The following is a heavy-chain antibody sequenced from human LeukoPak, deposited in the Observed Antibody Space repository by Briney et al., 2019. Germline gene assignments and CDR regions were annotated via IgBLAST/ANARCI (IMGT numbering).Heavy chain of an antibody. Sequence: GESLKISCKASGYTFTNYYIHWVRQAPGQGLEWMGIINPSGSSTNYAQKLQGRVTMTTDTSTSTAYMELRSLRSDDTAVYYCARHPYSGSYYYYYGMDVWGQGTTVTVSS. D-gene: IGHD1-26*01. CDR2: INPSGSST. V-gene: IGHV1-46*01. J-gene: IGHJ6*02. CDR1: GYTFTNYY. CDR3: ARHPYSGSYYYYYGMDV.